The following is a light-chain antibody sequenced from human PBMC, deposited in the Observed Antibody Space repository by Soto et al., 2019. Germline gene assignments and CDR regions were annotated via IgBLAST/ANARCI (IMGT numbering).Light chain of an antibody. J-gene: IGKJ5*01. CDR1: QSVTTY. V-gene: IGKV3-11*01. Sequence: ETVLTQSPATLSLSPGERATLSCRASQSVTTYLVWYQQKPGQAPRLLIYDARNRATGIPARFSGSGSGTDFTLTISSLEPEDFAVYYCQQRTNWPPITFGQGTRPEIK. CDR2: DAR. CDR3: QQRTNWPPIT.